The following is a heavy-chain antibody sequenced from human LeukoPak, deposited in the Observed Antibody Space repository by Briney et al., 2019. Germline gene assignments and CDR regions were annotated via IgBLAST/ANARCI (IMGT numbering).Heavy chain of an antibody. Sequence: ASVKVSCKASGYTFTSYYMHWVRQAPGQGLEWMGIINPSAGSTNYAQKFQDRVTMTRDMSTSTDYMELSRLRSDDTAVYYCAREGIAAAGLRIYYFDYWGQGTLVTVSS. D-gene: IGHD6-13*01. CDR3: AREGIAAAGLRIYYFDY. J-gene: IGHJ4*02. V-gene: IGHV1-46*01. CDR2: INPSAGST. CDR1: GYTFTSYY.